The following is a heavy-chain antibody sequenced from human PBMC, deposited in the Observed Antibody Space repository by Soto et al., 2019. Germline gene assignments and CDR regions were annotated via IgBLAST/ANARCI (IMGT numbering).Heavy chain of an antibody. CDR3: AGANTDYNEGYYYYGMDV. Sequence: SQTLSLTCVISGDSVSSNSAAWNWIRQSPSRGLEWLGRTYYRSKWYNDYAVSVKSRITINPDTSKNQFSPQLNSVTPEDTAVYYCAGANTDYNEGYYYYGMDVWGQGTTVTVS. V-gene: IGHV6-1*01. J-gene: IGHJ6*02. D-gene: IGHD4-4*01. CDR2: TYYRSKWYN. CDR1: GDSVSSNSAA.